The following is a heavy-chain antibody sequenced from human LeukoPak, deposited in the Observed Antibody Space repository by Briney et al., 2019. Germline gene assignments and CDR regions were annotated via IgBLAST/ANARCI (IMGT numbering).Heavy chain of an antibody. D-gene: IGHD6-19*01. CDR3: ARVFGIAVAGCDY. CDR1: GYTFTGYY. CDR2: INPNSGGT. Sequence: GASVKVSCKASGYTFTGYYMHWVRQAPGQGLEWMGWINPNSGGTNYAQKFQGRVTMTRDTSISTAYMELSRLRSDDTAVYYCARVFGIAVAGCDYWGQGTLVTVSS. J-gene: IGHJ4*02. V-gene: IGHV1-2*02.